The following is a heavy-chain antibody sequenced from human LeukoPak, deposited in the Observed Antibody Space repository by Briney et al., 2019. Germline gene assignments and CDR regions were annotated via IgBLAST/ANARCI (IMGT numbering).Heavy chain of an antibody. CDR1: GGSISSSNYY. CDR2: IYYSGST. CDR3: ARGGGVTTGDY. J-gene: IGHJ4*02. V-gene: IGHV4-39*01. D-gene: IGHD4-17*01. Sequence: MSSETLSLTCTVSGGSISSSNYYWGWIRQPPGKGLEWIGTIYYSGSTYYNPSLKSRITISVDTSKNQFSLKMRSVTAADTAVYYCARGGGVTTGDYWGQGTLVTVSS.